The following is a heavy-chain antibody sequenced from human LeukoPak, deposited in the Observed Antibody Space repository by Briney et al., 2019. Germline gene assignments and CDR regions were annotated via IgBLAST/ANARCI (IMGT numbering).Heavy chain of an antibody. Sequence: SETLSLTCTVSGGSISSYYWNWIRRPPGKGLEGIKYVYYSGSTNYNPSLKSRVTISVDTSKSQFSLKLSSVTAADTAVYYCARQIVVVPAALYWFDPWGQGTLVTVSS. J-gene: IGHJ5*02. CDR1: GGSISSYY. V-gene: IGHV4-59*08. CDR2: VYYSGST. CDR3: ARQIVVVPAALYWFDP. D-gene: IGHD2-15*01.